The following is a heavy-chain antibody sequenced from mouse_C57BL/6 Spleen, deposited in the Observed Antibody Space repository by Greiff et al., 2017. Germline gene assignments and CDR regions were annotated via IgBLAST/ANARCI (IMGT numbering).Heavy chain of an antibody. D-gene: IGHD2-2*01. CDR2: INPSTGGT. Sequence: DVKLQESGPELVKPGASVKISCKASGYSFTGYYMHWVKQSSEKSLEWIGEINPSTGGTSYNQKFKGKATLTVDKSSSTAYMQLKSLTSEDSAVYYCARYEGMVTTLFDYWGQGTTLTVSS. CDR3: ARYEGMVTTLFDY. V-gene: IGHV1-43*01. CDR1: GYSFTGYY. J-gene: IGHJ2*01.